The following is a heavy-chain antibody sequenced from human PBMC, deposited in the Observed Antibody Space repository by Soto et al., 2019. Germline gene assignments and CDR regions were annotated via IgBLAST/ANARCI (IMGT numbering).Heavy chain of an antibody. CDR3: ARGRDGDY. CDR2: ISAHNGNT. J-gene: IGHJ4*02. Sequence: QVHLVQSGAEVKKPGASVKVSCQASGYAFTTYGITWVRQAPGQGLEWMGWISAHNGNTNYAQKLQGRVTVTSDTSTSTAYMELRGLRSYDTAVYYCARGRDGDYWGQGALVTVSS. V-gene: IGHV1-18*01. D-gene: IGHD6-6*01. CDR1: GYAFTTYG.